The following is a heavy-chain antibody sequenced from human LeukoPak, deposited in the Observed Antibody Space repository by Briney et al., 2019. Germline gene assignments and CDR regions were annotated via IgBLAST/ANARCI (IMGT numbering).Heavy chain of an antibody. J-gene: IGHJ6*02. CDR3: ARDIVVVPPTIFSPISRNYAMDV. D-gene: IGHD2-2*01. Sequence: PSQTLSLTCTVSGGSISSGGYYWSWIRQHPGKGLEWIGYIYYSGSTNYSPSLKSRVTISVDTSKNQFSLELSSVTAADTAVYYCARDIVVVPPTIFSPISRNYAMDVWGQGTTVTVSS. V-gene: IGHV4-31*03. CDR1: GGSISSGGYY. CDR2: IYYSGST.